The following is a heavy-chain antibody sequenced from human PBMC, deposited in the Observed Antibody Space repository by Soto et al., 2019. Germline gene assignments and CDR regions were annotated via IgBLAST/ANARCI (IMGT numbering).Heavy chain of an antibody. CDR1: GGTFSSYT. D-gene: IGHD5-12*01. J-gene: IGHJ6*02. V-gene: IGHV1-69*08. Sequence: SVKVSCKASGGTFSSYTISWVRQAPGQGLEWMGRIIPILGTANYAQKFQGRVTITADESTSTAYMELSSLRSEDTAVYYCARDRLGDIVATIRYYGMDVWGQGTTVTVSS. CDR2: IIPILGTA. CDR3: ARDRLGDIVATIRYYGMDV.